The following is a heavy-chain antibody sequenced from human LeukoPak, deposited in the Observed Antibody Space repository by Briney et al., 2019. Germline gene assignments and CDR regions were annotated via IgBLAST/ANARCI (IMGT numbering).Heavy chain of an antibody. CDR3: ARDRLRGGEGNWFDP. V-gene: IGHV4-59*01. CDR1: GGSISSYY. D-gene: IGHD2-15*01. J-gene: IGHJ5*02. Sequence: PSETLSLTCTVSGGSISSYYWSWIRQPPGKGLEWSGYIYYSGSTNYNPSLKSRVTISVDTSKNQFSLKLSSVTAADTAVYYCARDRLRGGEGNWFDPWGQGTLVTVSS. CDR2: IYYSGST.